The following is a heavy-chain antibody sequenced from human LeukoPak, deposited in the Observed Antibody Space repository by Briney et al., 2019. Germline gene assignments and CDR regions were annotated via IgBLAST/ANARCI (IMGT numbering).Heavy chain of an antibody. CDR3: ARGNIYSNYVCYYYGMDV. V-gene: IGHV3-30-3*01. CDR2: ISYDGSNK. Sequence: GRSLRLSCAASGFTFSSYAMHWVRQAPGKGLEWVAVISYDGSNKYYADSVKGRFTISRDNSKNTLYLQMNSLRAEDTAVYYCARGNIYSNYVCYYYGMDVWGQGTTVTVSS. D-gene: IGHD4-11*01. CDR1: GFTFSSYA. J-gene: IGHJ6*02.